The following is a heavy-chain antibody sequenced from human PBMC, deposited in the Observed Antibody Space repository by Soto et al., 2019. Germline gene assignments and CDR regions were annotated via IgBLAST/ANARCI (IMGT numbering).Heavy chain of an antibody. D-gene: IGHD3-22*01. CDR3: ARVYDSSSYYPTYFDC. Sequence: ASVKVSCKASGYTFTSYGISWVRQAPGQGLEWMGWISAYNGNTNYAQKLQGRVTMTTDTSTSTAYMELRSLRSDDTAVYYCARVYDSSSYYPTYFDCWRQGTLGTVSS. V-gene: IGHV1-18*04. CDR1: GYTFTSYG. J-gene: IGHJ4*02. CDR2: ISAYNGNT.